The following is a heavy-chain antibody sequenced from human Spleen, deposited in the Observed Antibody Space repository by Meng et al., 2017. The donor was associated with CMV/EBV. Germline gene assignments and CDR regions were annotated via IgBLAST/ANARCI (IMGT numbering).Heavy chain of an antibody. J-gene: IGHJ3*02. CDR2: IIYNGNII. CDR1: GFTFSDYY. V-gene: IGHV3-11*04. CDR3: ARDLLDERTTVTPFDAFDI. Sequence: GGSLRLSCAASGFTFSDYYMSWIRQAPGKGLEWISYIIYNGNIIYYADSVKGRFTISRDNSKNSVYLQMNSLRAEDTAVYYCARDLLDERTTVTPFDAFDIWGQGTMVTVSS. D-gene: IGHD4-17*01.